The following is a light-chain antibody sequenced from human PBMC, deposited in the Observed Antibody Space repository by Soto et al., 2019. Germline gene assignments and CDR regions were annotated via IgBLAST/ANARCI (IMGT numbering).Light chain of an antibody. CDR2: KAS. CDR3: QQYHTYRT. Sequence: DIQMTQSPSTLSASVGDRVTITCRASQSISTRLAWYQQKPGKAPNLLIYKASSLQSGVPSRFSGSGSGTEFTLTISSLQPDDFATYYCQQYHTYRTFGQGTKVEIK. CDR1: QSISTR. J-gene: IGKJ1*01. V-gene: IGKV1-5*03.